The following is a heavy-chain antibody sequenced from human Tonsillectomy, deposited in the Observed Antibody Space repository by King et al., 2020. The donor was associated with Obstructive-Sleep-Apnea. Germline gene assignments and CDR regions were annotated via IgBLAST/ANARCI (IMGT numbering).Heavy chain of an antibody. CDR2: SRKQAYVGTT. V-gene: IGHV3-49*01. Sequence: VQLVESWGGLVQPGQSLRLSCTTSGFSFGDYSFSWFRQAPGKGLEWVGFSRKQAYVGTTEYAASVKGRFTISRDGSKSIAYLQMNSLKTEDTAVYYCTAELRYFDPPNYWGQGTLVIVSS. D-gene: IGHD3-9*01. CDR3: TAELRYFDPPNY. CDR1: GFSFGDYS. J-gene: IGHJ4*02.